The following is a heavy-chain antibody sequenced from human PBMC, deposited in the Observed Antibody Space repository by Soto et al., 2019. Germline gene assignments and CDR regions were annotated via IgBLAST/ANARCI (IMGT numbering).Heavy chain of an antibody. CDR1: GFTVSSYA. J-gene: IGHJ4*02. V-gene: IGHV3-23*01. CDR3: AIRMYSTRWYYLDY. CDR2: ISAST. Sequence: EMQLLESGGGVVQAGGSLRLSGAASGFTVSSYALNWVRQAPGKGLEWVSGISASTYYADSVKGRFTISRDTSKNTLYLQMNSLRAEDTAIYFCAIRMYSTRWYYLDYWGQGTLVTVSS. D-gene: IGHD6-13*01.